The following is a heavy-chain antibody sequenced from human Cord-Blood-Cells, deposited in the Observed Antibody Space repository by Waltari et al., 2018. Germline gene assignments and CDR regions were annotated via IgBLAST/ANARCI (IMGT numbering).Heavy chain of an antibody. CDR1: GSTASSNY. CDR2: IYSGGST. V-gene: IGHV3-53*01. CDR3: ARDNGWNNWFDP. J-gene: IGHJ5*02. D-gene: IGHD6-19*01. Sequence: EVQLVESGGGLIQPGGSLRLSCAASGSTASSNYLSCVRQAPGKGLEWVSVIYSGGSTYYADSVKGRFTISRDNSKNTLYLQMNSLRAEDTAVYYCARDNGWNNWFDPWGQGTLVTVSS.